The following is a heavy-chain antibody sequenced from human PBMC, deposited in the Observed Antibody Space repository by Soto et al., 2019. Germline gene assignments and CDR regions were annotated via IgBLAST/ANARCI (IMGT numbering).Heavy chain of an antibody. Sequence: QLQLQESGPGLVKPSETLSLTCIVSGGSISSSSYYWGWIRQPPGKGLEWIGSIFYSGSTYNNPSLKSRVTISVDTSKNQFSLKLYSVTAADTAVYYCARQGVVAATRAFDIWGQGTMVSVSS. D-gene: IGHD2-15*01. CDR1: GGSISSSSYY. CDR3: ARQGVVAATRAFDI. CDR2: IFYSGST. J-gene: IGHJ3*02. V-gene: IGHV4-39*01.